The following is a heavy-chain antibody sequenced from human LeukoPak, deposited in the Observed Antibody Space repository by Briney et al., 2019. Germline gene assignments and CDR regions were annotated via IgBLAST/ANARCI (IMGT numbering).Heavy chain of an antibody. Sequence: KSSETLSLTCSVSGGSISSSSNYWGWIRQPPGKGLEWIGSIFFSGNTYYNPSLKSRVTISVDTSKNQFSLKLSSVTAADTAVYYCARLSEDVDTAMVFDYWGQGTLVTVSS. CDR1: GGSISSSSNY. J-gene: IGHJ4*02. CDR2: IFFSGNT. V-gene: IGHV4-39*01. D-gene: IGHD5-18*01. CDR3: ARLSEDVDTAMVFDY.